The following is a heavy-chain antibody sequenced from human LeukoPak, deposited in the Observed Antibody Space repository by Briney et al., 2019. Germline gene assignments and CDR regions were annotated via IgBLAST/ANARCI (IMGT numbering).Heavy chain of an antibody. D-gene: IGHD3-3*01. Sequence: SETLSLTCTVSGGSISSGSYYWSWIRQPAGKGLEWIGRIYTSGSTNYNPSLKSRVTISVDTSKNQFSLKLSSVTAADTAVYYCARGYYDFWSGYFDYWGQGTLVTVSS. CDR1: GGSISSGSYY. V-gene: IGHV4-61*02. J-gene: IGHJ4*02. CDR3: ARGYYDFWSGYFDY. CDR2: IYTSGST.